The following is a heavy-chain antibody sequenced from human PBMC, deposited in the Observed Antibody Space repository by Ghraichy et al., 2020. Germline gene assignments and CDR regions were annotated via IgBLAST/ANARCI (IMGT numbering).Heavy chain of an antibody. CDR1: GFTFSSYS. V-gene: IGHV3-21*01. J-gene: IGHJ4*02. D-gene: IGHD3-22*01. CDR2: ISSSSSYI. CDR3: ARSYYYDSSGYYYPYGNFDY. Sequence: GGSLRLSCAASGFTFSSYSMNWVRQAPGKGLEWVSSISSSSSYIYYADSVKGRFTISRDNAKNSLYLQMNSLRAEDTAVYYCARSYYYDSSGYYYPYGNFDYWGQGTLVTVSS.